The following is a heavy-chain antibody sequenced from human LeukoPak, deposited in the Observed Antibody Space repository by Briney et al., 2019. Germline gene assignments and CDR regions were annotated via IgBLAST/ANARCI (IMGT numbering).Heavy chain of an antibody. CDR2: IRHDGSDK. CDR1: GFTFSNYW. Sequence: PGGSLRLSCAASGFTFSNYWMTWVRQAPGKELEWVANIRHDGSDKNYVDSVKGRFTMSRDNAKNSMFLQMNSLRAEDTAVYYCARGRYNFDYWGQGTLVTVSS. CDR3: ARGRYNFDY. J-gene: IGHJ4*02. V-gene: IGHV3-7*01. D-gene: IGHD5-12*01.